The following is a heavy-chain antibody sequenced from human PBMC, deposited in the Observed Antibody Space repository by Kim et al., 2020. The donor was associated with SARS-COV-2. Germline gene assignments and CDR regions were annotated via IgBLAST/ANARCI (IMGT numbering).Heavy chain of an antibody. CDR1: GGSISSSSYY. V-gene: IGHV4-39*01. CDR2: IYYSGST. CDR3: ARHPIYCTNGVCSYWYFDL. J-gene: IGHJ2*01. D-gene: IGHD2-8*01. Sequence: SETLSLTCTVSGGSISSSSYYWGWIRQPPGKGLEWIGSIYYSGSTYYNPSLKSRVTISVDTSKNQFSLKLSSVTAADTAVYYCARHPIYCTNGVCSYWYFDLWGRGTLVTVSS.